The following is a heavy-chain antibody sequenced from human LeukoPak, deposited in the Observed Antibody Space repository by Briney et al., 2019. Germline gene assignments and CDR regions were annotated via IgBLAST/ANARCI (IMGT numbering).Heavy chain of an antibody. Sequence: GGSLRLSCAASGFTFSSYGMHWVRQAPGKGLEWVSSISSSSSYIYYADSVKGRFTISRDNAKNSLSLQMNSLRAEDTAVYYCARTYWGEKTNDAFDIWGHGTMVTVSS. CDR3: ARTYWGEKTNDAFDI. J-gene: IGHJ3*02. CDR2: ISSSSSYI. D-gene: IGHD7-27*01. V-gene: IGHV3-21*01. CDR1: GFTFSSYG.